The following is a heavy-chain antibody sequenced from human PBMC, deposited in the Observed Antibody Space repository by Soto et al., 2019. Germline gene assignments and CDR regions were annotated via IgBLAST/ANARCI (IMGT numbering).Heavy chain of an antibody. CDR3: ARHDYSMDV. CDR2: ISSASDYS. CDR1: GFTFSDYY. J-gene: IGHJ6*02. V-gene: IGHV3-11*06. D-gene: IGHD3-16*01. Sequence: GGSLRLSCTASGFTFSDYYMSWIRQAPGKGLEWISYISSASDYSTYADSVKGRFTISRDNAKNSLYLQLNNVRPDDTALYFCARHDYSMDVWGQGTAVTVSS.